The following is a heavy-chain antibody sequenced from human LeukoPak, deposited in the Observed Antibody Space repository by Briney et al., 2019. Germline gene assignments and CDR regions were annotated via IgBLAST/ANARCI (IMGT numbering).Heavy chain of an antibody. CDR2: INHSGST. CDR3: ATDPSDWNDDFWFDP. CDR1: GGSFSGYY. Sequence: SETLSLTCAVYGGSFSGYYWSWIRQPPGKGLEWIGEINHSGSTNYNPSLKSRVTISVDTSKNQFSLKLSSVTAADTAVYYCATDPSDWNDDFWFDPWGQGTLVTVSS. J-gene: IGHJ5*02. D-gene: IGHD1-1*01. V-gene: IGHV4-34*01.